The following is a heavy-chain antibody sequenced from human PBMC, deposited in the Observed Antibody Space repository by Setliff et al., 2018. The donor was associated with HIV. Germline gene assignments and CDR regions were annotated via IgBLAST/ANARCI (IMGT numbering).Heavy chain of an antibody. CDR1: GYTFTSYY. V-gene: IGHV1-46*01. D-gene: IGHD3-22*01. CDR3: AKITGPPDSSGYYRDDYFDY. J-gene: IGHJ4*02. CDR2: INPSGGST. Sequence: VASVKVSCKASGYTFTSYYMHWVRQAPGQGLEWMGIINPSGGSTSYAQKFQGRVTMTRDTSTSTVYMELSSLRSEDTAVYYCAKITGPPDSSGYYRDDYFDYWGQGTLVTVSS.